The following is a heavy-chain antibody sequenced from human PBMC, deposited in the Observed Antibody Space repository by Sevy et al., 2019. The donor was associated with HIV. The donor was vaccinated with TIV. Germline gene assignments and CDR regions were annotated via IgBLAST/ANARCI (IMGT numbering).Heavy chain of an antibody. V-gene: IGHV3-7*01. CDR3: ARELWPGDY. D-gene: IGHD2-21*01. Sequence: GGSLGLSCAASGFTFSDYYMGWVRKAPGKGLEWMANINQDGSQKNYVDSVKGRFTISRDNAKNSVSLQMNSLRVDDTAIYYCARELWPGDYWGQGTLVTVSS. CDR1: GFTFSDYY. J-gene: IGHJ4*02. CDR2: INQDGSQK.